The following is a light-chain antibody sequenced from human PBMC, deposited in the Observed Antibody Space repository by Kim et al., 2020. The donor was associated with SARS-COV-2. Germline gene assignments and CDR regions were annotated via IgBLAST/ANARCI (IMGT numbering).Light chain of an antibody. Sequence: EIVLTQSPATLSLSPGERATLSCRASQSVSSYLAWYQQKPGQAPRLLIYDASNRATGIPARFSGSGSGTDFTLTISSLEPEDFAVYYCQQRSNWPRRFGQGTKVDIK. CDR3: QQRSNWPRR. CDR1: QSVSSY. J-gene: IGKJ1*01. CDR2: DAS. V-gene: IGKV3-11*01.